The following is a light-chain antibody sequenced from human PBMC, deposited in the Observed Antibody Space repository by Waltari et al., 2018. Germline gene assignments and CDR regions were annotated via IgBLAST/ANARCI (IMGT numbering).Light chain of an antibody. J-gene: IGLJ7*01. CDR1: RPNLGKNI. CDR3: GTWDSSLSGAV. V-gene: IGLV1-51*02. CDR2: EDS. Sequence: QSVLTKPPSVSAAPGQRVPISCSGGRPNLGKNIVSRYRQFPGTAPKLLIYEDSERPSGIPGRFSGSKSGTSATLDITGLQAGDEADYYCGTWDSSLSGAVFGGGTHLTVL.